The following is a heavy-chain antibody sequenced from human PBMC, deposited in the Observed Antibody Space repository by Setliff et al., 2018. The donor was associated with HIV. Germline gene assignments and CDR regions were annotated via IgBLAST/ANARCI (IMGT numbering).Heavy chain of an antibody. CDR1: SGSINGYH. V-gene: IGHV4-59*01. J-gene: IGHJ4*02. CDR3: ARTRGRALLSYYFDS. CDR2: VSYSGST. Sequence: SETLSLTCGVSSGSINGYHWSWVRQAPGRGLEWIGYVSYSGSTSYNPSLNSRVIMSVDASRDQFSLKLSSVTAADTAVYYCARTRGRALLSYYFDSWGQGRLVTV.